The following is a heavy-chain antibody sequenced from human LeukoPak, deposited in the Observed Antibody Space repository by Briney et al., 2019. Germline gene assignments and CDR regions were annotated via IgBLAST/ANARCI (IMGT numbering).Heavy chain of an antibody. D-gene: IGHD2-15*01. J-gene: IGHJ4*02. CDR3: ARDRGGRSGLDD. CDR1: GFTFRNAW. Sequence: GGSLRLSCAASGFTFRNAWMSWVRQAPGKGLEWVAFIKEDGGEIYYVDSVKGRFTISRDNAENSLYLQMNSLRAEDTAVYYCARDRGGRSGLDDWGQGTLVTVSS. CDR2: IKEDGGEI. V-gene: IGHV3-7*04.